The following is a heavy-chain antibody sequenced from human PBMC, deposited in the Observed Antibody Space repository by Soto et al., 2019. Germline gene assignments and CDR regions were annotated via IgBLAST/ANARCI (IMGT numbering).Heavy chain of an antibody. J-gene: IGHJ4*02. Sequence: TETLYLTCAVYAGSFSGYYWSWIRQPPGKGMEWIGEIKHSVSTNYNPCLKRRVPISVDTSKNQFSLKLSSVTAADTAVYYCAMTADVLRYSGWLDYWGQGTLVTVSS. CDR3: AMTADVLRYSGWLDY. CDR1: AGSFSGYY. D-gene: IGHD3-9*01. V-gene: IGHV4-34*01. CDR2: IKHSVST.